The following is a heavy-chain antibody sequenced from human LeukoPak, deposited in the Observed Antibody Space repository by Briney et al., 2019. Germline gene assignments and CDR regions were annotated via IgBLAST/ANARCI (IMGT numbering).Heavy chain of an antibody. J-gene: IGHJ6*02. CDR1: GFTFSSYS. CDR3: ARAGYYGSGADYYGMDV. CDR2: ISYDGSNK. Sequence: GGSLRLSCAASGFTFSSYSMNWVRQAPGKGLEWVAVISYDGSNKYYADSVKGRFTISRDNSKNTLYLQMNSLRAEDTAVYYCARAGYYGSGADYYGMDVWGQGTTVTVSS. V-gene: IGHV3-30*03. D-gene: IGHD3-10*01.